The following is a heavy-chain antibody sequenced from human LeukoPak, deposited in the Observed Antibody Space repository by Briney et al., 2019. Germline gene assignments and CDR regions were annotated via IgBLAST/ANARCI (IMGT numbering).Heavy chain of an antibody. Sequence: GGSLRLSCAASGFTFSSYSMNWVRQAPGKGLEWVSSISSSSSYIYYADSVKSRFTISRDNAKNSLYLQMNSLRAEDTAVYYCARDYGSGSYPYWFDPWGQGTLVTVSS. CDR2: ISSSSSYI. D-gene: IGHD3-10*01. J-gene: IGHJ5*02. V-gene: IGHV3-21*01. CDR1: GFTFSSYS. CDR3: ARDYGSGSYPYWFDP.